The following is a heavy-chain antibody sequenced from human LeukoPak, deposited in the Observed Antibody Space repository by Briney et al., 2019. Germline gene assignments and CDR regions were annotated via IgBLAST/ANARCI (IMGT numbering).Heavy chain of an antibody. V-gene: IGHV3-21*03. Sequence: GGPLTLSCAPSGFPLRRFSMMWAPRSRGKGLEGVSSISSSSSYIYYADSLRGRFTISRDNAKISLYLQMNSLRAEDTAVYYCARGSLYYDYVWGSYRYGYFDYWGQGTLVTVSS. D-gene: IGHD3-16*02. J-gene: IGHJ4*02. CDR1: GFPLRRFS. CDR3: ARGSLYYDYVWGSYRYGYFDY. CDR2: ISSSSSYI.